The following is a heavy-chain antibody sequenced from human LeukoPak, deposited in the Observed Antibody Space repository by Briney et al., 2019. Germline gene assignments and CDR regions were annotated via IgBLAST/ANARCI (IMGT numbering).Heavy chain of an antibody. J-gene: IGHJ4*02. CDR1: GFTLTELS. V-gene: IGHV1-2*02. CDR2: INPNSGGT. CDR3: ARDRPRGYSYDGYDY. Sequence: ASVKVSCKVSGFTLTELSMHWVRQAPGQGLEWMGWINPNSGGTNYAQKFQGRVTMTRDTSISTAYMELSRLRSDDTAVYYCARDRPRGYSYDGYDYWGQGTLVTVSS. D-gene: IGHD5-18*01.